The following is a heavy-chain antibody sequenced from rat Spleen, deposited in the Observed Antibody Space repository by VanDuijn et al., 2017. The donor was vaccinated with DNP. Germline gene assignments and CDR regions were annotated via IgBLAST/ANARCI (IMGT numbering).Heavy chain of an antibody. Sequence: EVQLVESGGGLVQPGRSLKLSCAASGFTFSNYAMAWVRQAPTKGLEWVASITNSGGSTYYRDSVKGRFTISRDNAKSTLYLQMDSLRSENTATYYCARQRVMYTTATGFAYWGQGTLVTVSS. CDR1: GFTFSNYA. D-gene: IGHD1-6*01. V-gene: IGHV5S23*01. CDR3: ARQRVMYTTATGFAY. CDR2: ITNSGGST. J-gene: IGHJ3*01.